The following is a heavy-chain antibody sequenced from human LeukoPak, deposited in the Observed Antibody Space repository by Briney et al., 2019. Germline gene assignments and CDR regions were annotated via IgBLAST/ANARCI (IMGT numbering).Heavy chain of an antibody. J-gene: IGHJ4*02. CDR1: GFIFSNYG. Sequence: PGRSLRLSCAASGFIFSNYGFHWVRQAPGKGLEWVALIWSDGSKKYYTDSVKGRFTISRDDSKNTLFLQMNSLRAEDTAVYYCARLFEYRDYSHFDYWGQGTLVTVSS. CDR2: IWSDGSKK. D-gene: IGHD4-17*01. CDR3: ARLFEYRDYSHFDY. V-gene: IGHV3-33*01.